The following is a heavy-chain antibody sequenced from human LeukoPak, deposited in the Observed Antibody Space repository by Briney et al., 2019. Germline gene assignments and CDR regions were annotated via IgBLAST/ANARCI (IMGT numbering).Heavy chain of an antibody. V-gene: IGHV3-11*04. D-gene: IGHD3-16*01. Sequence: GGSLRLSCAASGFTFNDYYMTWIRQAPGKGLEWVSTIKHIGPTTYYADSVKGRFTISRENAKNSLFLQMSSLRADDTAIYYCARAGELRYMDVWGKGTAVTVSS. CDR2: IKHIGPTT. J-gene: IGHJ6*03. CDR3: ARAGELRYMDV. CDR1: GFTFNDYY.